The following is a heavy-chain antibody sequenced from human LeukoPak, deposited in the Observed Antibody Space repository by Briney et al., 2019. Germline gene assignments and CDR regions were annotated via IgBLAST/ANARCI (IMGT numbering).Heavy chain of an antibody. CDR2: ISYDGSNK. Sequence: PGGSLRLSCAASGFTFSSYAMHWVRQAPGKGLEWVAVISYDGSNKYYADSVKGRFTISGDNSKNTLYLQMNSLRAEDTAVYYCARGYDYGSGSPGGDAFDIWGQGTMVTVSS. D-gene: IGHD3-10*01. J-gene: IGHJ3*02. V-gene: IGHV3-30-3*01. CDR1: GFTFSSYA. CDR3: ARGYDYGSGSPGGDAFDI.